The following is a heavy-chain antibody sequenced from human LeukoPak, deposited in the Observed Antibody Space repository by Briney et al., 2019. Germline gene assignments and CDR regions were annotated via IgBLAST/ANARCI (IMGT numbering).Heavy chain of an antibody. J-gene: IGHJ4*02. CDR3: ARLIGYCSSTSCGARIHFDY. Sequence: ASVKVSCTASGYTFTSYGISWVRQATGQGLEWMGWISAYNGNTNYAHKLQGRVTMTTDTSTSTAYMELRSLRSDDTAVYYCARLIGYCSSTSCGARIHFDYWGQGTLVTVSS. D-gene: IGHD2-2*01. V-gene: IGHV1-18*01. CDR2: ISAYNGNT. CDR1: GYTFTSYG.